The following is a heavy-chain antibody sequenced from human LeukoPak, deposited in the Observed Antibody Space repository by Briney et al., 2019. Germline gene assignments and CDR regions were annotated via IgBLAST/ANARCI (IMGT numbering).Heavy chain of an antibody. CDR3: ARGSHVSGSYTLDY. V-gene: IGHV1-2*02. CDR1: GYTFIGYY. CDR2: INSDSGGT. J-gene: IGHJ4*02. Sequence: GASVKVSCKASGYTFIGYYIHWIRQAPGQGLEWMGWINSDSGGTIYAQKFQGRVTMTRDTSISTAYMELSGLRSDDSAMYYCARGSHVSGSYTLDYWGQGTLVTVSS. D-gene: IGHD3-10*01.